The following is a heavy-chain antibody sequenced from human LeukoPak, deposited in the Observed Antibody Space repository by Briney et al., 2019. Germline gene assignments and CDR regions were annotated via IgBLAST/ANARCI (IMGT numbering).Heavy chain of an antibody. CDR1: GGPISSYY. Sequence: SGTLSLTCTVSGGPISSYYWSWIRQPPGKGLEWIAYISDIGSINYNPSLKSRVTISLDTSKNQFSLKLSSVTAADTAVYYCAGHHPRNTVDFWGQGTLVTVSS. V-gene: IGHV4-59*08. CDR3: AGHHPRNTVDF. D-gene: IGHD2-8*02. CDR2: ISDIGSI. J-gene: IGHJ4*02.